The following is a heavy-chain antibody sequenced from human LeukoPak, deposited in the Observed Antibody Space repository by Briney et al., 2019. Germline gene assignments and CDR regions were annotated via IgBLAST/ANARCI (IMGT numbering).Heavy chain of an antibody. D-gene: IGHD1-26*01. CDR1: GFTCSSYW. Sequence: PGGSLRLSCAASGFTCSSYWLHWVRQTPGKGLVWVSRINCDGTNTTYADSVKGRFTISRDNAKNTLYLRMNSLRDEDTAIYYCARAYSATYRIDYWGQGTLVTVSS. V-gene: IGHV3-74*01. CDR2: INCDGTNT. CDR3: ARAYSATYRIDY. J-gene: IGHJ4*02.